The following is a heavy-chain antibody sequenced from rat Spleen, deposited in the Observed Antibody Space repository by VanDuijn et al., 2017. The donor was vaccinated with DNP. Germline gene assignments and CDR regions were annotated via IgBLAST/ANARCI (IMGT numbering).Heavy chain of an antibody. D-gene: IGHD1-10*01. CDR3: ARDNNYAMDA. CDR2: ISTSGGST. J-gene: IGHJ4*01. Sequence: EVQLVESGGGLVQPGGSLKLSCAASGFVFSNYDMAWVRQAPTKGLEWVASISTSGGSTYYRDSVQGRFTVSRDNAKRTLYLQMDSLRSEDTDTYYCARDNNYAMDAWGQGTSVTVSS. CDR1: GFVFSNYD. V-gene: IGHV5-25*01.